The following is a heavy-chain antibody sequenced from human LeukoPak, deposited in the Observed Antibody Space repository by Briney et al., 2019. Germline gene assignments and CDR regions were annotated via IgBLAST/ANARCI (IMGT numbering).Heavy chain of an antibody. CDR3: ASSIAAAGDFDY. D-gene: IGHD6-13*01. CDR2: IYYSGST. CDR1: GSSISSYY. Sequence: SETLSLTCTVSGSSISSYYWSWIRQPPGKGLEWIGYIYYSGSTNYNPSLKSRVTISVDTSKNQFSLKLSSVTAADTAVYYCASSIAAAGDFDYWGQGTLVTVSS. V-gene: IGHV4-59*01. J-gene: IGHJ4*02.